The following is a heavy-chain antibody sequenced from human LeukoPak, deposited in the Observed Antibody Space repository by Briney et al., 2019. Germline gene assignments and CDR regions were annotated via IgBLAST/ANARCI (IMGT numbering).Heavy chain of an antibody. CDR1: GATVSGTY. V-gene: IGHV3-66*01. Sequence: PGGSLRLSCVVSGATVSGTYMTWVRQAPGKGLEWVSVIDSGDRTHYADSVKGRFTVSRDNSKNTVYLQMNSLRAEDTAVYYCARSGDGYSYGSDFWGQGTLVTVSS. D-gene: IGHD5-18*01. CDR2: IDSGDRT. J-gene: IGHJ4*02. CDR3: ARSGDGYSYGSDF.